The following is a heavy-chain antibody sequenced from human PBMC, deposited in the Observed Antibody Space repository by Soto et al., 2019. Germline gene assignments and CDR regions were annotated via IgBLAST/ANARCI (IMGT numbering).Heavy chain of an antibody. CDR1: GFTFGSYA. CDR3: AKWGNDWGYYYYGFNV. Sequence: GSLRLSCAASGFTFGSYAMHWVRQAPGKGLEWVAVISYDGSNKYYADSVKGRFTISRDNSKNTLYLQMNSLRAEDAALYYCAKWGNDWGYYYYGFNVWGQGTTVTVSS. J-gene: IGHJ6*02. CDR2: ISYDGSNK. V-gene: IGHV3-30-3*02. D-gene: IGHD7-27*01.